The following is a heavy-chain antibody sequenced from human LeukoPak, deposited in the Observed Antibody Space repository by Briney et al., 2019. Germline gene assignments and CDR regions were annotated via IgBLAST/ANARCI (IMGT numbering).Heavy chain of an antibody. CDR3: AKDHYWGIDY. CDR2: IKGDGIST. CDR1: GFDFSSNW. V-gene: IGHV3-74*01. D-gene: IGHD3-16*01. Sequence: GGSLRLSCAASGFDFSSNWMHWVRHAPGQGLVWVSRIKGDGISTNYADSVKGRFTISRDIAKNTLYLQMNSLRAEDTGVYYCAKDHYWGIDYWGRGTLVTVSS. J-gene: IGHJ4*02.